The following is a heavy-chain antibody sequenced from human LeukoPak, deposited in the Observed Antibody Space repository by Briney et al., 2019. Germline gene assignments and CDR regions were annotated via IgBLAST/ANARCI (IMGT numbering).Heavy chain of an antibody. V-gene: IGHV1-69*05. CDR2: IIPIFGTA. D-gene: IGHD6-6*01. J-gene: IGHJ5*02. Sequence: GSSVKVSCKASGGTFSSYAISWVRQAPGQGLEWMGGIIPIFGTANYAQKFQGRVTMTRNTSISTAYMELSSLRSEDTAVYYCARGLAARKSHNWFDPWGQGTLVTVSS. CDR1: GGTFSSYA. CDR3: ARGLAARKSHNWFDP.